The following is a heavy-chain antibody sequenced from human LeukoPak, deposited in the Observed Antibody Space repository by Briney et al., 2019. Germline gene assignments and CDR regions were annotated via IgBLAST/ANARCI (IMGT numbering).Heavy chain of an antibody. CDR2: ISAYNGNT. J-gene: IGHJ5*02. D-gene: IGHD3-22*01. CDR1: GYTFTSYG. Sequence: WASVKVSCKASGYTFTSYGMSCVRQAPGQGLEWMGWISAYNGNTHYAQKLQGRVTMTTDTSTSTAYMVLRGLRSDDPAVYYCARDEARYSSGYYPNWFDPWGQGTLVTVSS. V-gene: IGHV1-18*01. CDR3: ARDEARYSSGYYPNWFDP.